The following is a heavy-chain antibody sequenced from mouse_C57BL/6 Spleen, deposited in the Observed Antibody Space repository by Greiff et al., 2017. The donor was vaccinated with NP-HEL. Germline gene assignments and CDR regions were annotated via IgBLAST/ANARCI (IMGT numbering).Heavy chain of an antibody. CDR1: GYAFSSSW. CDR3: ARRARWDY. J-gene: IGHJ2*01. Sequence: LQQSGPELVKPGASVKISCKASGYAFSSSWMNWVKQRPGKGLEWIGRIYPGDGDTNYNGKFKGKATLTADKSSSTAYMQLSSLTSEDSAVYFCARRARWDYWGQGTTLTVSS. CDR2: IYPGDGDT. D-gene: IGHD1-1*02. V-gene: IGHV1-82*01.